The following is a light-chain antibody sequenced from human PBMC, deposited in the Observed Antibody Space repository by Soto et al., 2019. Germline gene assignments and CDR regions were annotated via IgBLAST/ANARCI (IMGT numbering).Light chain of an antibody. CDR3: CSYAGSSNWV. J-gene: IGLJ3*02. V-gene: IGLV2-11*01. CDR1: SSDVCGYNY. Sequence: QSALTQPRSVSGSPGQSVTISCTGTSSDVCGYNYVSWYQQHPGKAPKLMIYDVNKRPSGVPDRFSGSKSGNTASLTISGLQAEDEADYYCCSYAGSSNWVFGGGTKLTVL. CDR2: DVN.